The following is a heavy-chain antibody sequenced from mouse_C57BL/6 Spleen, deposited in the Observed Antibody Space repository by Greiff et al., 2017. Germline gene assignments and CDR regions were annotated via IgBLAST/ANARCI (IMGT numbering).Heavy chain of an antibody. V-gene: IGHV5-6*01. Sequence: VQLMESGGDLVKPGGSLKLSCAASGFTFSSYGMSWVRQTPDKRLEWVATISSGGSYTYYPDSVKGRFTISRDNAKNTLYLQMSSLKSEDTAMYYCARPGNPFAYWGQGTLVTVSA. CDR3: ARPGNPFAY. CDR1: GFTFSSYG. CDR2: ISSGGSYT. J-gene: IGHJ3*01. D-gene: IGHD2-1*01.